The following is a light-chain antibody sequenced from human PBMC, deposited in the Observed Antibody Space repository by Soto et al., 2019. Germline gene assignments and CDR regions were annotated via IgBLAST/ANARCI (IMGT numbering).Light chain of an antibody. Sequence: QSAPTQPPSASGSPGQSVTFSCTGTSSDVRGYNYVSWYQQYPGKAPKLMIYEVYKRPSGVPDRFSGSKSGNTASLTVSGLQPEDEADYYCSAYAGSSTWVFGGGTKVTVL. V-gene: IGLV2-8*01. CDR2: EVY. CDR3: SAYAGSSTWV. J-gene: IGLJ2*01. CDR1: SSDVRGYNY.